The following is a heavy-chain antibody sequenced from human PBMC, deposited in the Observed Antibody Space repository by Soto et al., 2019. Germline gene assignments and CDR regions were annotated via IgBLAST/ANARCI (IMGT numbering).Heavy chain of an antibody. D-gene: IGHD2-15*01. CDR2: IYYSGST. CDR1: GGSISSSSYY. V-gene: IGHV4-39*01. Sequence: QLQLQESGPGLVKPSETLSLTCTVSGGSISSSSYYWGWIRQPPGKGLEWIGSIYYSGSTYYNPSLKNRVTISVDTSKKQFSLKLSSVTAADTAVYYCARHVDCSGGSCYPDAFDIWGQGTMVTVSS. J-gene: IGHJ3*02. CDR3: ARHVDCSGGSCYPDAFDI.